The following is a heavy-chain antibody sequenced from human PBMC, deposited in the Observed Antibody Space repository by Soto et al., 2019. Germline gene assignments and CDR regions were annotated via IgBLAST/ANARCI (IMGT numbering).Heavy chain of an antibody. CDR3: ARLYYYDSSGYYALGGMDV. Sequence: GASVKVSCKASGYTFTSYGISWVRQAPGQGLEWMGWISAYNGNTNYAQKLQGRVTMTTDTSISTAYMELSRLRSDDTAVYYCARLYYYDSSGYYALGGMDVWGQGTTVTVSS. J-gene: IGHJ6*02. CDR2: ISAYNGNT. CDR1: GYTFTSYG. V-gene: IGHV1-18*01. D-gene: IGHD3-22*01.